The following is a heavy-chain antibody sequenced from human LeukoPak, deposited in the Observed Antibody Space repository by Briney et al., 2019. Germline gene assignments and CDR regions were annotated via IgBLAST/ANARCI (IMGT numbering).Heavy chain of an antibody. CDR1: GLPISSYS. V-gene: IGHV3-48*01. D-gene: IGHD1-14*01. CDR2: ISSSSSTI. Sequence: QPGGSLRLSCAASGLPISSYSMNWVRQAPGKGLQWVSYISSSSSTIYYADSVKGRFTISRDNAKNSLYLQMNSLRAEDTAVYYCARGCDHPGGRNYYYYMDVWGKGTTVTISS. CDR3: ARGCDHPGGRNYYYYMDV. J-gene: IGHJ6*03.